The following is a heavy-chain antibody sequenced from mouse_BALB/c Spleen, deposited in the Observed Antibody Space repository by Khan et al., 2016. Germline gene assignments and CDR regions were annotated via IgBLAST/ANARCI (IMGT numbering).Heavy chain of an antibody. CDR1: GYTFTSYW. D-gene: IGHD2-3*01. CDR2: IYPGDGDT. CDR3: TRMGGYCPFVD. Sequence: QVRLQQSGAELARPGASVKLSCKASGYTFTSYWMQWVKQRPGQGLEWIGAIYPGDGDTRYTQKFKGKATLTADKSSSTAYMQLSSLASEDSAVSYCTRMGGYCPFVDWGQGTTLTVSS. J-gene: IGHJ2*01. V-gene: IGHV1-87*01.